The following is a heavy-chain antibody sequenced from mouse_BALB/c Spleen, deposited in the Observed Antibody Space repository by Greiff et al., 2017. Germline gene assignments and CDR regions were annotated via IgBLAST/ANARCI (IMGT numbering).Heavy chain of an antibody. D-gene: IGHD4-1*01. CDR3: ARYRTGYYAMDY. J-gene: IGHJ4*01. CDR1: GDSITSGY. CDR2: ISYSGST. Sequence: EVMLVESGPSLVKPSQTLSLTCSVTGDSITSGYWNWIRKFPGNKLEYMGYISYSGSTYYNPSLKSRISITRDTSKNQYYLQLNSVTTEDTATYYCARYRTGYYAMDYWGQGTSVTVSS. V-gene: IGHV3-8*02.